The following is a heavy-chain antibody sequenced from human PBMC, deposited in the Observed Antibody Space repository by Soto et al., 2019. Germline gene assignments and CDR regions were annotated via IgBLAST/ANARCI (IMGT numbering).Heavy chain of an antibody. J-gene: IGHJ6*02. D-gene: IGHD2-2*01. CDR3: ARLLPAAFFGYYYGMDV. V-gene: IGHV4-4*02. CDR1: GGSISSSNW. Sequence: KPSETLSLTCAVSGGSISSSNWWSWVRQPPGKGLEWIGEIYHSGSTNYNPSLKSRVTISVDKSKNQSSLKLSSVTAADTAVYYCARLLPAAFFGYYYGMDVWGQGTTVTVSS. CDR2: IYHSGST.